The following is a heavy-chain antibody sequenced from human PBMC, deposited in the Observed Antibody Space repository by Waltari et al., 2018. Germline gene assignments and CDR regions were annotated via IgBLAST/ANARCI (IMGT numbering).Heavy chain of an antibody. D-gene: IGHD3-22*01. J-gene: IGHJ5*02. CDR3: ASSYDSSGYFWFDP. V-gene: IGHV1-2*02. Sequence: QVQLVQSGAEVKKPGASVKVSCKASGYTFTGYYMHWVRQAPGQGLEWMGWINPNGGGKNDAQKFQGRVTMTRDTSIRTAYMELSRLRSDDTAVYYCASSYDSSGYFWFDPWGQGTLVTVSS. CDR1: GYTFTGYY. CDR2: INPNGGGK.